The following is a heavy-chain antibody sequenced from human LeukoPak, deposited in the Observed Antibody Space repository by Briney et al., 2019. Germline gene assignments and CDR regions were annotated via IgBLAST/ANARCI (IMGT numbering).Heavy chain of an antibody. CDR1: ALNATGSA. D-gene: IGHD3-3*01. Sequence: SLKLACALAALNATGSAVRCDRPASGEVLEWDGRIRSKLNSFATGYAESVKGRFTISRDDSKNTAYLEMNSLKTEDTAVYYCTRHEYDYWSGHYDYWGQGILVTVSS. CDR3: TRHEYDYWSGHYDY. J-gene: IGHJ4*02. V-gene: IGHV3-73*01. CDR2: IRSKLNSFAT.